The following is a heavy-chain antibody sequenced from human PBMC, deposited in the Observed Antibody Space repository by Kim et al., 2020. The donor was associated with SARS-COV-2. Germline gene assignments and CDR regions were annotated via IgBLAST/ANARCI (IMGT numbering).Heavy chain of an antibody. CDR1: GGSISSYY. V-gene: IGHV4-59*08. D-gene: IGHD3-3*01. J-gene: IGHJ5*02. Sequence: SETLSLTCTVSGGSISSYYWSWIRQPPGKGLEWIGYIYYSGSTNYNPSLKSRVTISVDTSKNQFSLKLSSVTAADTAVYYCGASYYDFWSGYYNGDFGGLGFDPWGQGTLVSVSS. CDR2: IYYSGST. CDR3: GASYYDFWSGYYNGDFGGLGFDP.